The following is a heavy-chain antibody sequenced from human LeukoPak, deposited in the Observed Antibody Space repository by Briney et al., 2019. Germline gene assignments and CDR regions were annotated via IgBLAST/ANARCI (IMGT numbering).Heavy chain of an antibody. D-gene: IGHD4-17*01. V-gene: IGHV3-23*01. CDR2: ISGSGGST. CDR1: GFSFSSHW. CDR3: AKDTKSYYGDLYYFDY. J-gene: IGHJ4*02. Sequence: GGSLRLSCAASGFSFSSHWVHWVRQAPGKGLEWVSAISGSGGSTYYADSVKGRFTISRDNSKNTLYLQMNSLRAEDTAVYYCAKDTKSYYGDLYYFDYWGRGTLVTVSS.